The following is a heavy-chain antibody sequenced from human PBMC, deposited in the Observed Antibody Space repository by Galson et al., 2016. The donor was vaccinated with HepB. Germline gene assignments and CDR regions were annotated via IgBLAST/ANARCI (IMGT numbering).Heavy chain of an antibody. CDR2: VYSSGST. V-gene: IGHV4-31*02. Sequence: VSGGSMSSGGYYWTWIRQHPGKGLEWIGYVYSSGSTYYKPSLKIRTTMSVDTSKNQFSLKLSSVSAADTAGYYCATATGWYREFDNWGQGALVTVSS. J-gene: IGHJ4*02. CDR3: ATATGWYREFDN. D-gene: IGHD6-19*01. CDR1: GGSMSSGGYY.